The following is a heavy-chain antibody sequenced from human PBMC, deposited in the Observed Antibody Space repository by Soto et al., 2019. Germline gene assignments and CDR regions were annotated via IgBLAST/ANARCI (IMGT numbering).Heavy chain of an antibody. CDR2: LSHSGGT. D-gene: IGHD3-10*01. CDR1: GASIGSGTYY. Sequence: QVQLQESGPGLVKPSQTLSLTCTVSGASIGSGTYYWHWIRQHPGKGLEWIGWLSHSGGTYYNSSLRSRMTISVATSKDQFSLRLTSVTAADTAVYYCARGTRPDTRFGESIFDFWGQGTLVTVSS. CDR3: ARGTRPDTRFGESIFDF. V-gene: IGHV4-31*03. J-gene: IGHJ4*02.